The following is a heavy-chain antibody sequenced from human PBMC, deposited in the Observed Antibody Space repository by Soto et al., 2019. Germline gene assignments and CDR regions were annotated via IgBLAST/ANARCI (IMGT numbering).Heavy chain of an antibody. CDR1: GGSISSYY. CDR3: ASRASSSWYDFYFDY. V-gene: IGHV4-59*08. Sequence: SETLSLTXTVSGGSISSYYWSWIRQPPGKGLEWVGYIYYSGSTNYNPSLKSRVTISVDTSKNQFSLKLSSVTAADTAVYYCASRASSSWYDFYFDYWGQGTLVTVSS. D-gene: IGHD6-13*01. CDR2: IYYSGST. J-gene: IGHJ4*02.